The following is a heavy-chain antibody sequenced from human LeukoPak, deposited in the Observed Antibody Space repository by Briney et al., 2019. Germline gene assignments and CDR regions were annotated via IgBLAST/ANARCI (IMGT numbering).Heavy chain of an antibody. D-gene: IGHD3-9*01. V-gene: IGHV1-18*01. J-gene: IGHJ4*02. CDR1: GYTFTSYG. CDR2: ISAYNGNT. Sequence: ASVKVSCKASGYTFTSYGISWVRQAPGQGLEWMGWISAYNGNTNYAQKLQGRVTMTTDTSTSTAYMELGSLRSDDTAVYYCARQGVRDILTGSALDYWGQGTLVTVSS. CDR3: ARQGVRDILTGSALDY.